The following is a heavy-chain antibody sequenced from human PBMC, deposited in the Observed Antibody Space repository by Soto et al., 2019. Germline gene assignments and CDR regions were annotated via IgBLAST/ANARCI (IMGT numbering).Heavy chain of an antibody. Sequence: QVQLVQSGAEVKKPGASVKVSCKASGYTFTSYDINWVRQATGQGLEWMGWMNPNSGNTGYAQKFQGRVTMTRNTSISTAYMELSSLRSEDTAVYYCTCSWPPWSYYYYGMDVWGQGTTVTVSS. V-gene: IGHV1-8*01. J-gene: IGHJ6*02. D-gene: IGHD6-13*01. CDR3: TCSWPPWSYYYYGMDV. CDR1: GYTFTSYD. CDR2: MNPNSGNT.